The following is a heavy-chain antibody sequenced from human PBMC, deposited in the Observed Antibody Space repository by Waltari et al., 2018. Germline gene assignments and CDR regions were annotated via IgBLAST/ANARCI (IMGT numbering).Heavy chain of an antibody. V-gene: IGHV1-3*01. CDR1: GYTFTSYA. CDR2: INAGNGNT. J-gene: IGHJ4*02. CDR3: ARWGGRYGPDY. D-gene: IGHD5-18*01. Sequence: QVQLVQSGAEVKKPGASVMVACKASGYTFTSYAMHWGRQAPGQRLEWMGWINAGNGNTKYSQKFQGRVTITRDTSASTAYMELSSLRSEDTAVYYCARWGGRYGPDYWGQGTLVTVSS.